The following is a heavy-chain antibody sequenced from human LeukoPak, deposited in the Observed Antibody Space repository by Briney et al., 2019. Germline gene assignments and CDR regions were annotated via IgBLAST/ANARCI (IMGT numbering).Heavy chain of an antibody. D-gene: IGHD6-13*01. J-gene: IGHJ4*02. CDR3: ATDLGGIAAAGDLVY. CDR2: FDPEDGET. CDR1: GYTLTKLP. Sequence: ASVKVSCKVSGYTLTKLPMHWVGQAPGKGREWMGGFDPEDGETIYAQKFQGRVTMTEDTSTDTAYMELSSLRSEDTAVYYCATDLGGIAAAGDLVYWGQGTLVTVSS. V-gene: IGHV1-24*01.